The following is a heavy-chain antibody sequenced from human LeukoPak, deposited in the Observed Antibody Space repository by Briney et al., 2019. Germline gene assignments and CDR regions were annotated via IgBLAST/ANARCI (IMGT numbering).Heavy chain of an antibody. J-gene: IGHJ4*02. Sequence: GGSLRLSCAASEFTISSNYMSWVRQAPGKGLEWVSITYTGGTTYYADSVKGRFTISRDNSKNTVYLHMNSLRAADTAVYYCARVSAPYPGNSFPGVFDYWGQGTLVTVSS. CDR3: ARVSAPYPGNSFPGVFDY. CDR1: EFTISSNY. V-gene: IGHV3-53*01. D-gene: IGHD3-9*01. CDR2: TYTGGTT.